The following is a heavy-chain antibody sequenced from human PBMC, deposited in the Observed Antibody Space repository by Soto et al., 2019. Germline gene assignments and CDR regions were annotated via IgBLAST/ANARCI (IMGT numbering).Heavy chain of an antibody. CDR2: IYHSGST. D-gene: IGHD1-7*01. CDR1: SGSISTDNW. J-gene: IGHJ4*02. Sequence: QVQLQESGPGLVKPSDTLSLTCAVSSGSISTDNWWHWVRQSPGRGLEWSGEIYHSGSTNYSRSVKSRITMSVDIFKNDFSLTLTSVTAADTAVYYCAGERGTGTYQGFHYWGQRTLVTVSS. CDR3: AGERGTGTYQGFHY. V-gene: IGHV4-4*02.